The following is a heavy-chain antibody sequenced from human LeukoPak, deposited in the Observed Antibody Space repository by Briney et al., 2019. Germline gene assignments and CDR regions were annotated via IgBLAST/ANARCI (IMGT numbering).Heavy chain of an antibody. D-gene: IGHD5-24*01. CDR1: GGSISSSSYY. V-gene: IGHV4-39*07. CDR2: IYYSGST. J-gene: IGHJ4*02. Sequence: SETLSLTCTVSGGSISSSSYYWGWIRQPPGKGLEWIGSIYYSGSTYYNPSLKSRVTISVDTSKNQFSLKLSSVTAADTAVYYCARVRGVELGITLLDYWGQGTLVTVSS. CDR3: ARVRGVELGITLLDY.